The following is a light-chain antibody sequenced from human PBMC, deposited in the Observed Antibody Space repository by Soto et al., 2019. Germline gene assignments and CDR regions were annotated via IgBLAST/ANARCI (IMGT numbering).Light chain of an antibody. J-gene: IGKJ5*01. V-gene: IGKV3D-7*01. CDR1: QSVSSSN. CDR3: LQDYNLPIT. CDR2: GAS. Sequence: EIVLTQSPGTLSLSPGDRATLYCRASQSVSSSNLAWYQQKRGQSPRLLIYGASSRATGIPARFSGSGRGSGTDFTLTISSLQPEDFAVYYCLQDYNLPITFGQGTRLE.